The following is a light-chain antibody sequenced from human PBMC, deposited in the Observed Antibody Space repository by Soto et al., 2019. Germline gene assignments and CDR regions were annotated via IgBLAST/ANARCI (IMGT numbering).Light chain of an antibody. CDR3: QKYISAPFT. Sequence: DIQMTQSPSSLSASVGDRVTITCRASQGISNYLAWYQQKPGKVPQLLIYGASTLQSGVPSRFSGSGSGTDFNLTISSLQPEDVATYYCQKYISAPFTFGPGTSVAIK. V-gene: IGKV1-27*01. CDR1: QGISNY. CDR2: GAS. J-gene: IGKJ3*01.